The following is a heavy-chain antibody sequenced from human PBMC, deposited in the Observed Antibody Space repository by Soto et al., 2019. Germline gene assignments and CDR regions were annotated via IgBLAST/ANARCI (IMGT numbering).Heavy chain of an antibody. D-gene: IGHD4-17*01. J-gene: IGHJ4*02. CDR2: IYYSGST. Sequence: QVQLQESGPGLVKPSETLSLTCTVSGGSVSSGSYYWSWIRQPPGKGLEWIGYIYYSGSTNYNPSLTSRVTISVDTSKNQFSLKLSSVTAADTAVYYCARDHLDYGDFSGGIDYWGQGTLVTVSS. CDR3: ARDHLDYGDFSGGIDY. CDR1: GGSVSSGSYY. V-gene: IGHV4-61*01.